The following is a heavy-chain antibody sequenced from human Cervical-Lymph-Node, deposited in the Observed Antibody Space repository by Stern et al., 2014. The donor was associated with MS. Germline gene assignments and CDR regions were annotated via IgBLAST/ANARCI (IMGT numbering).Heavy chain of an antibody. CDR3: AREGSVTNALDI. Sequence: QVQLGQSGAEVKNPGASVRVSCKASGYTFTDYYFHWVRQSSGQGLEWMGRINPHNGGTDYAQKFQGRVTITRDRSINTAYMHLSSLTSDDAAVYYCAREGSVTNALDIWGQGTMVSVS. CDR2: INPHNGGT. J-gene: IGHJ3*02. V-gene: IGHV1-2*06. CDR1: GYTFTDYY. D-gene: IGHD3-10*01.